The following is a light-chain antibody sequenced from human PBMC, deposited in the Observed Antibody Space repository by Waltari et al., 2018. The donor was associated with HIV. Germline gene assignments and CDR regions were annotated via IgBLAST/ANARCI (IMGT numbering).Light chain of an antibody. J-gene: IGLJ2*01. CDR3: QAWDSSTVI. V-gene: IGLV3-1*01. CDR1: KLGEKY. CDR2: QDS. Sequence: SYDLTQPPSVSVSPGQTASIACSGDKLGEKYVCWYQQRPGQSPVLVIYQDSKRPSGIPGRFAGSNSGNTATLTISGTQGMDEADYYCQAWDSSTVIFGGGTKLTVL.